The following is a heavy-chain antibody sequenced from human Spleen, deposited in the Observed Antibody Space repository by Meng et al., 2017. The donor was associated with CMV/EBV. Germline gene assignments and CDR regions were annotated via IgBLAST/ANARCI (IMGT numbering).Heavy chain of an antibody. CDR3: ATSRGLGAFDI. J-gene: IGHJ3*02. CDR1: GYTFIGYY. V-gene: IGHV1-2*02. Sequence: ASVKVSCKASGYTFIGYYMHWVRQAPGQGLEWMGWINPYSGGTNYAQKFQGRVTMTRDTSISTAYMELSRLRSDDTAVYYCATSRGLGAFDIWGQGTMVTVSS. CDR2: INPYSGGT. D-gene: IGHD3-10*01.